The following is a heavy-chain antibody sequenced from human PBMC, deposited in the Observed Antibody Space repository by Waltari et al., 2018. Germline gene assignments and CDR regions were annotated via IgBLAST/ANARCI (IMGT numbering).Heavy chain of an antibody. V-gene: IGHV4-31*03. Sequence: QVQLQESGPGLVRPSQTLSLTCTVSGGSIGSGSYHWSWIRQRPGKGLEWITYSYYTGTTYYNPTLKSRLTISIDTSKNQFSLKLNSVTAADTAIYFCARGGYSYADSWGQGTLVTVSS. J-gene: IGHJ4*02. CDR2: SYYTGTT. CDR3: ARGGYSYADS. CDR1: GGSIGSGSYH. D-gene: IGHD5-18*01.